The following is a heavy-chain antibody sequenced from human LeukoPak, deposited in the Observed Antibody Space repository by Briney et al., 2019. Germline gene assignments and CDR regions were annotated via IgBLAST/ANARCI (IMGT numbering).Heavy chain of an antibody. J-gene: IGHJ5*02. CDR2: IYYSGST. CDR3: ARHPFATNWFDP. D-gene: IGHD3-3*01. Sequence: SETLSLTCTVSGVSISSSSYYWGWIRQPPGKGLEWIGSIYYSGSTYYNPSLKSRVTISVDTSKNQFSLKLSSVTAADTAVYYCARHPFATNWFDPWGQGTLVTVSS. CDR1: GVSISSSSYY. V-gene: IGHV4-39*01.